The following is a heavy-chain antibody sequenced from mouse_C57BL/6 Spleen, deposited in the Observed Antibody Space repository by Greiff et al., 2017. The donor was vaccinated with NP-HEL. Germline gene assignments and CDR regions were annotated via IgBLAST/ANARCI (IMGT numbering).Heavy chain of an antibody. CDR1: GFTFSDYG. V-gene: IGHV5-17*01. Sequence: EVKLVESGGGLVKPGGSLKLSCAASGFTFSDYGMHWVRQAPEKGLEWVAYISSGSSTIYYADTVKGRFTISRDNAKNTLFLQMTSLRSEDTAMYYCARQLGGWYFDVWGTGTTVTVSS. D-gene: IGHD4-1*01. CDR2: ISSGSSTI. CDR3: ARQLGGWYFDV. J-gene: IGHJ1*03.